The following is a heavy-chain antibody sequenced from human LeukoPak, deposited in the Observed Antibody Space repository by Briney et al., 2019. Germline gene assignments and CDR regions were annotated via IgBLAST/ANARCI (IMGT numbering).Heavy chain of an antibody. CDR2: ISGSGGST. Sequence: GGSLRLSCAASGFTFSSYAMSWVHQAPGKGLEWVSAISGSGGSTYYADSVKGRFTISRDNSKNTLYLQMNSLRAEDTAVYYCAKVHASSGSYYYYYYYGMDVWGQGTTVTVSS. J-gene: IGHJ6*02. CDR1: GFTFSSYA. D-gene: IGHD3-10*01. CDR3: AKVHASSGSYYYYYYYGMDV. V-gene: IGHV3-23*01.